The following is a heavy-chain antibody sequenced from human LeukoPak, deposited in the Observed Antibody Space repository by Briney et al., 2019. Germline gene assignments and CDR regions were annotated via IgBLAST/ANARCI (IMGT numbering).Heavy chain of an antibody. CDR2: MNPNSGNT. D-gene: IGHD2-8*01. V-gene: IGHV1-8*01. CDR1: GYTFTSYD. J-gene: IGHJ6*02. CDR3: ARGTIGCTNGVCNCYYYGMDA. Sequence: GASVKVSCKASGYTFTSYDINWVRQATGQGLEWMGWMNPNSGNTGYAQKFQGRVTMTRNTSISTAYMELSSLRSEDTAVYYCARGTIGCTNGVCNCYYYGMDAWGQGTTVTVSS.